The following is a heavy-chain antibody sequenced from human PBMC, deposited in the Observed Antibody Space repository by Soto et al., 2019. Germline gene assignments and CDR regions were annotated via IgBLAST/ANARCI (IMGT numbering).Heavy chain of an antibody. CDR1: GFTFRNYG. Sequence: GGSLRLSCAASGFTFRNYGMTWVRQAPGKGLQWVSNIKNDGSDKYYADSVKGRFTISRDNSKNSLYLQMDSLRAEDTAVYYCARDKGRSPLDYWGQGTLVTVSS. CDR3: ARDKGRSPLDY. CDR2: IKNDGSDK. D-gene: IGHD2-15*01. J-gene: IGHJ4*02. V-gene: IGHV3-7*01.